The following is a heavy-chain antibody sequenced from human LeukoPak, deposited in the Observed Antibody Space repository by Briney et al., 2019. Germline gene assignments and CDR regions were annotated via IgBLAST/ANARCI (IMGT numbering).Heavy chain of an antibody. V-gene: IGHV3-48*03. CDR1: GFTFSSYE. CDR2: ISSSGSTI. CDR3: ARVTISSGWLYYFES. Sequence: GGSLRLSCAASGFTFSSYEMNWVRQAPGKWLEWVSYISSSGSTIYYADSVKGRFTISRDNAKNSLYLQMNSLRSEVTAVYYCARVTISSGWLYYFESWGQGTPFTVSS. D-gene: IGHD6-19*01. J-gene: IGHJ4*02.